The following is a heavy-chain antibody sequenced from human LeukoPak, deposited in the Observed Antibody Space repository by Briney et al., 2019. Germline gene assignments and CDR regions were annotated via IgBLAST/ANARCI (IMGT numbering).Heavy chain of an antibody. CDR3: AKLHDYGDYYFDY. CDR1: GFTFSSYA. D-gene: IGHD4-17*01. Sequence: GGSLRLSCAASGFTFSSYAMSWVRQAPGKGLEWVSAISGSGGSTYYADSVKGRFTISRDNSKNTLYLQMNSLRAEDTAAYYCAKLHDYGDYYFDYWGQGTLVTVSS. J-gene: IGHJ4*02. V-gene: IGHV3-23*01. CDR2: ISGSGGST.